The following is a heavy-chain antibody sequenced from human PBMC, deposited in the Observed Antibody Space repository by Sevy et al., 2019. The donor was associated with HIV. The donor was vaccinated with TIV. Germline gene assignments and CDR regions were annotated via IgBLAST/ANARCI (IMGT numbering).Heavy chain of an antibody. D-gene: IGHD3-3*01. CDR1: GFRFSDYG. CDR3: AKDHYDYRTGYYGYYGMDV. Sequence: GGSLRLSGAASGFRFSDYGMHWVRQAPGKGLEWVSLIRFDGSMKYIADSVKGRFTISRDKVKDTLYLQMNSLRPEDTAVYYCAKDHYDYRTGYYGYYGMDVWGQGTTVTVSS. V-gene: IGHV3-30*02. J-gene: IGHJ6*02. CDR2: IRFDGSMK.